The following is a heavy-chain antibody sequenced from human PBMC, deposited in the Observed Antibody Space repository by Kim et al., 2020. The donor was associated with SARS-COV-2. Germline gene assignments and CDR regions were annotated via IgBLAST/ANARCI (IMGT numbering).Heavy chain of an antibody. CDR3: ARPGGYSSSFAF. J-gene: IGHJ5*01. V-gene: IGHV1-46*01. D-gene: IGHD5-18*01. Sequence: SYAQRFQGRLTMTKDTSTRTAYMELSGLTSDDTAVFYCARPGGYSSSFAFWGQGTLVTVSS.